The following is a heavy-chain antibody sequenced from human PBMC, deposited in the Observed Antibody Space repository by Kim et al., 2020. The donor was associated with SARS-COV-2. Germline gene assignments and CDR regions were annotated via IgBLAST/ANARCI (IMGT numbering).Heavy chain of an antibody. J-gene: IGHJ1*01. Sequence: SETLSLTCAVYGGSFSGYYWSWIRQPPGKGLEWIGEINHSGSTNYNPSLKSRVTISVDTSKNQFSLKLSSVTAADTAVYYCASGVSCYDYVWGSYRRAEYFQHWGQGTLVTVSS. D-gene: IGHD3-16*02. CDR3: ASGVSCYDYVWGSYRRAEYFQH. CDR2: INHSGST. CDR1: GGSFSGYY. V-gene: IGHV4-34*01.